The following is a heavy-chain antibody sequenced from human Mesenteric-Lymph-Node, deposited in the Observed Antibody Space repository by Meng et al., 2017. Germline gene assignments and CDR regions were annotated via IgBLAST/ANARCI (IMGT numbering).Heavy chain of an antibody. J-gene: IGHJ4*02. CDR1: GYTFTSYA. CDR2: IIPIFGTA. CDR3: ARVGSCGGDCYNY. Sequence: SVKVSCKASGYTFTSYAISWVRQAPGQRLEWMGGIIPIFGTANYAQKFQGRVTITADESTSTAYMELSSLRSEDTAVYYCARVGSCGGDCYNYWGQGTMVTVSS. D-gene: IGHD2-21*02. V-gene: IGHV1-69*13.